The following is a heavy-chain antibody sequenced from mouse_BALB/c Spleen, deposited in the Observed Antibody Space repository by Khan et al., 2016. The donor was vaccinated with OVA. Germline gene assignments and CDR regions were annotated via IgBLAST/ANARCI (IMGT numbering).Heavy chain of an antibody. CDR2: ISDGGTYT. CDR3: VRGYYGDPFAW. D-gene: IGHD2-13*01. Sequence: EVELVESGGGLVKPGGSLKLSCAASRFTFSAYYMYWVRQTPEKRLEWVATISDGGTYTYYPDIVKGRFTISRDDVKDNLYLQMSSLKSEDTAMYYCVRGYYGDPFAWWGQGTLVTVSA. J-gene: IGHJ3*01. CDR1: RFTFSAYY. V-gene: IGHV5-4*02.